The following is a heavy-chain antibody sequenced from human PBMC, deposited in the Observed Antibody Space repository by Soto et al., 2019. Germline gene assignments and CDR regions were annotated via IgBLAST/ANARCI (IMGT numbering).Heavy chain of an antibody. CDR1: GFTFSSYG. D-gene: IGHD6-13*01. V-gene: IGHV3-33*01. CDR2: IWYDGSNK. CDR3: AREKPGIAAAGDY. Sequence: VQLVESGGGVVQPGRSLRLSCAASGFTFSSYGMHWVRQAPGKGLEWVAVIWYDGSNKYYADSVKGRFTISRDNSKNTLYLQMNSLRAEDTAVYYCAREKPGIAAAGDYWGQGTLVTVSS. J-gene: IGHJ4*02.